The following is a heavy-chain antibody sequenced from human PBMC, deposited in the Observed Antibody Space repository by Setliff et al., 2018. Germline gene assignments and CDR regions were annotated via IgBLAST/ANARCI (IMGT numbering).Heavy chain of an antibody. Sequence: TSETLSLTCTVSGYSISSGHYWGWIRQPPGKGLEWIGSISHSGSTYYNPSLRSRVTISLDTSKNQFSPKLTSVTAADTAVYYCAGGRRYDYGWDFDYWGQEPWSPSPQ. V-gene: IGHV4-38-2*02. CDR3: AGGRRYDYGWDFDY. D-gene: IGHD4-17*01. J-gene: IGHJ4*01. CDR1: GYSISSGHY. CDR2: ISHSGST.